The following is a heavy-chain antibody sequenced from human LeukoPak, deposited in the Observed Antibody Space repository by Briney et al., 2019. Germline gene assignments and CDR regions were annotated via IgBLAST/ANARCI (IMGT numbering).Heavy chain of an antibody. CDR1: GYTFTSYG. CDR2: ISAYNGNT. D-gene: IGHD1-26*01. Sequence: ASVKVSCKASGYTFTSYGISWVRQAPGQGLEWMGWISAYNGNTNYVQKLQGRVTMTTDTSTSTAYMELRSLRSDDTAVYYCARDEGGSYSDYFDYWGQGTLVTVSS. V-gene: IGHV1-18*01. J-gene: IGHJ4*02. CDR3: ARDEGGSYSDYFDY.